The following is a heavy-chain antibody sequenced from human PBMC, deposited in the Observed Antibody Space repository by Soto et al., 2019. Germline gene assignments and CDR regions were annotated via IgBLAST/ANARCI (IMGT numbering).Heavy chain of an antibody. J-gene: IGHJ6*02. V-gene: IGHV3-7*01. CDR2: IKQDGSEK. CDR3: ARIASAGRGWDV. CDR1: GFTFSSYW. D-gene: IGHD6-13*01. Sequence: EVQLVESGGGLVQPGGSLRLSCAASGFTFSSYWMSWVRQAPVKGLEWVGNIKQDGSEKNYVDFMEGRFTISRDNAENSLYVKMNSLRAEDTAGYYCARIASAGRGWDVWGQGTTVVVSS.